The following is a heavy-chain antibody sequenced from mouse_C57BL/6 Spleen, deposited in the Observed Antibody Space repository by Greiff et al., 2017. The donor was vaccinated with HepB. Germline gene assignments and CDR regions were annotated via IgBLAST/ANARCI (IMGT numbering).Heavy chain of an antibody. D-gene: IGHD2-4*01. J-gene: IGHJ3*01. CDR2: IYPGDGDT. CDR3: ARSKYDYDGAY. CDR1: GYAFSSSW. V-gene: IGHV1-82*01. Sequence: VQLQQSGPELVKPGASVKISCKASGYAFSSSWMNWVKQRPGKGLEWIGRIYPGDGDTNYNGKFKGKATLTADKSSSTAYMQLSSLTSEDSAVYFCARSKYDYDGAYWGQGTLVTVSA.